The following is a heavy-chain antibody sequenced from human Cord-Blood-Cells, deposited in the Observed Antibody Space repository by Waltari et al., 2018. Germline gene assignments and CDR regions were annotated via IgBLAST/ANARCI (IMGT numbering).Heavy chain of an antibody. CDR1: GLPFSGSA. J-gene: IGHJ4*02. CDR3: TRLGAKS. Sequence: EVQLVESGGGLVQPGGSLQLSCAASGLPFSGSAMHWVRQASGKGLEWVGRIRSKANSYAKAYAGAAKGRFTISRDDSKNTAYLQMNSLKTEDTAVYYCTRLGAKSWGQGTLVTVSS. D-gene: IGHD3-16*01. CDR2: IRSKANSYAK. V-gene: IGHV3-73*02.